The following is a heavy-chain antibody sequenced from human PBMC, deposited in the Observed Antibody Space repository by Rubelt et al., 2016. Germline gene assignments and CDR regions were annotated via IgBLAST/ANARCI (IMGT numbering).Heavy chain of an antibody. Sequence: QVQLQESGPGLVKPSETLSLTCTVSGGSISSYYWSWIRQPPGKGLEWIGYIYYSGSTNYNPSLKSRVTISVDTSKNQCYLKLRSVTAADTAVYYCARVIAAAGTAEDAFDIWGQGTMVTVSS. CDR2: IYYSGST. CDR1: GGSISSYY. CDR3: ARVIAAAGTAEDAFDI. V-gene: IGHV4-59*01. J-gene: IGHJ3*02. D-gene: IGHD6-13*01.